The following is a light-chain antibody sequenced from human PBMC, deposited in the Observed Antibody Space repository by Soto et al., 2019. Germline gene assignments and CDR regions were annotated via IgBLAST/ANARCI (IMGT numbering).Light chain of an antibody. CDR2: GNS. CDR3: QSYDSSLSGVI. J-gene: IGLJ2*01. V-gene: IGLV1-40*01. CDR1: SSNIGAGYE. Sequence: QPVLTQPPSVSGAPGQRVTISCTGSSSNIGAGYEVHWYQQLPGTAPKLLIFGNSNRPSGVPDRFSGSKSGTSASLAITGLQAEDEADYYCQSYDSSLSGVIFAGGTKVTVL.